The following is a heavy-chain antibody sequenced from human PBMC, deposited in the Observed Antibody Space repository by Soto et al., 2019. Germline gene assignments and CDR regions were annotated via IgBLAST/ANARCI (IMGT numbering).Heavy chain of an antibody. CDR3: ALRETGCSGGSCYSLYYSYYYMDV. V-gene: IGHV3-23*01. J-gene: IGHJ6*03. CDR1: GFTFSSYA. CDR2: ISGSGGST. Sequence: EVQLLESGGGLVQPGGSLRLSCAASGFTFSSYAMSWVRQAPGKGLEWVSAISGSGGSTYYADSVKGRFTISRDNSKNALYLQMNSLRAEDTAVYYCALRETGCSGGSCYSLYYSYYYMDVWGKGTTVTVSS. D-gene: IGHD2-15*01.